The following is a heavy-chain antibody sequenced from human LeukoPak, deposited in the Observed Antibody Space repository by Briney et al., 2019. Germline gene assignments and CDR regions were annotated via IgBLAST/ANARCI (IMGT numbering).Heavy chain of an antibody. J-gene: IGHJ4*02. CDR2: ISGSGGSR. D-gene: IGHD3-16*01. V-gene: IGHV3-23*01. Sequence: AGGSLRLSYAASGFTVSNAAMSWVRQAPGKGLEWVSAISGSGGSRYYADSVKGRFTSSRDNSKNTVYLQMNRLRADETAVYYCAKAPGGIVGYWGQGPLVTVSS. CDR3: AKAPGGIVGY. CDR1: GFTVSNAA.